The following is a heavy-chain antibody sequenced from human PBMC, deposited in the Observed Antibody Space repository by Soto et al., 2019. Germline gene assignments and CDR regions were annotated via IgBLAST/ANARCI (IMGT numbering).Heavy chain of an antibody. Sequence: PGGSLRLSCAASGFTFSSYWMSWVRQAPGKGLEWVANIKQDGSEKYYVDSVKGRFTISRDNAKNSLYLQMNSLRAEDTAVYYCARGIPNSPPRLGYCSGGSCYHAFDIWGQGTMVTVSS. V-gene: IGHV3-7*01. CDR3: ARGIPNSPPRLGYCSGGSCYHAFDI. D-gene: IGHD2-15*01. J-gene: IGHJ3*02. CDR2: IKQDGSEK. CDR1: GFTFSSYW.